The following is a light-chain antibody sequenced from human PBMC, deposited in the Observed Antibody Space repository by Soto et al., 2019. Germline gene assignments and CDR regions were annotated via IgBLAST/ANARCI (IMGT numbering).Light chain of an antibody. J-gene: IGKJ1*01. V-gene: IGKV1-5*01. CDR3: QQYQSFWT. CDR2: DAS. CDR1: QTITNW. Sequence: DIPMTQSPSILSASLGDRVTITCRSSQTITNWLAWYQQKPGKAPRLLIYDASSLESWVPSRFSGSGSGTEFTLTISSLQSEDFATYYCQQYQSFWTFGQGTKVDI.